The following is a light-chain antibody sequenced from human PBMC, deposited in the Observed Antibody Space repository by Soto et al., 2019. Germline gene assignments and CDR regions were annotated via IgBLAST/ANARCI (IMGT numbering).Light chain of an antibody. Sequence: DIQMTQSPSSLSASVGDRVTITCRASQDISNYLSWYQHKPGKAPKVLIYAASSLQSGVPSRFSGSGSGTDFTLTISSLQPEDFATYYGQQSYSTFPAFGQGTKVEIK. J-gene: IGKJ1*01. V-gene: IGKV1-39*01. CDR3: QQSYSTFPA. CDR1: QDISNY. CDR2: AAS.